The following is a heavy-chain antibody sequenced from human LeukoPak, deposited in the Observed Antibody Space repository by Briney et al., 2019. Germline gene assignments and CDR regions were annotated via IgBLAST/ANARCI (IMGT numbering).Heavy chain of an antibody. CDR1: GFTFSSYW. V-gene: IGHV3-7*01. CDR3: ARGYCSGGSCSTDAFDI. J-gene: IGHJ3*02. Sequence: GGSLRLSCAASGFTFSSYWMSWVRQAPGKGLEWVANIKQDGSEKYYVDSVKGRFAISRDNAKNSLYLQMNSLRAEDTAVYDCARGYCSGGSCSTDAFDIWGQGTMVTVSS. D-gene: IGHD2-15*01. CDR2: IKQDGSEK.